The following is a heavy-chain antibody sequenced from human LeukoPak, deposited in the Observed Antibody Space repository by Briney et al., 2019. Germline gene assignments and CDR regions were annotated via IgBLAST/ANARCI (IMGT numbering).Heavy chain of an antibody. J-gene: IGHJ3*02. CDR3: ARVGARLRAFDI. V-gene: IGHV3-74*01. D-gene: IGHD6-25*01. Sequence: GGSLRLSCAASGFTFSSYWMHWVRQAPGKGLVWVSRIKSDGSITNYADSVKGRFTISRDNAKNTLYVQMNSLRAEDTAVYYCARVGARLRAFDIWGQGTMVTVSS. CDR1: GFTFSSYW. CDR2: IKSDGSIT.